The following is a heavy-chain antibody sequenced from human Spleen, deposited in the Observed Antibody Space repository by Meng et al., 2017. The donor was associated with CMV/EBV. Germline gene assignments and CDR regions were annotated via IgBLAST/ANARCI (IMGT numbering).Heavy chain of an antibody. CDR1: GFTFSSYD. V-gene: IGHV3-48*03. CDR3: ARDGPTWELPTDY. D-gene: IGHD1-7*01. Sequence: GGSLRLSCAAAGFTFSSYDMTWVRQAPGKGLEWISYISSSGTTIHNADSVKGRFTISRDNSKNSLYLQMNSLRAEDVGVYYCARDGPTWELPTDYWGQGTLVTVSS. J-gene: IGHJ4*02. CDR2: ISSSGTTI.